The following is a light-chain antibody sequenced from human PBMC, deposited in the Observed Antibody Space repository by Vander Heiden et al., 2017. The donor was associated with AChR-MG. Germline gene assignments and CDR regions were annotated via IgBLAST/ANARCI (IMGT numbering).Light chain of an antibody. CDR3: QQDDSYPLT. J-gene: IGKJ4*01. V-gene: IGKV1-5*03. Sequence: DIQMTQSPSTLSASMGDRVSITCRASQSISRWLAWYRQKPGKAPNILIYKASSLESGVSSRFSGSGSGTEFTLTISSLQPDDFATYYCQQDDSYPLTFGGGTKVEIK. CDR1: QSISRW. CDR2: KAS.